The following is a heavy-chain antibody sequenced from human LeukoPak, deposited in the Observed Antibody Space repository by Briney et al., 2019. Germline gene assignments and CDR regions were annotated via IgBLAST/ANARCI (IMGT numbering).Heavy chain of an antibody. CDR1: GFTFSSYA. V-gene: IGHV3-23*01. D-gene: IGHD3-22*01. J-gene: IGHJ4*02. CDR3: ARDSQADSSGYDLDY. Sequence: GGSLRLSCAASGFTFSSYAMSWVRQAPGKGLEWVSAISGSGGSTYYADSVKGRFTISRDNSKNTLYLQMNSLRAEDTAVYYCARDSQADSSGYDLDYWGQGTLVTVSS. CDR2: ISGSGGST.